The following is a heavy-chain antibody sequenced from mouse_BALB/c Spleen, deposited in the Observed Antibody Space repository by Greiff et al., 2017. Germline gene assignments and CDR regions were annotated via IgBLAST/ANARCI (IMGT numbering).Heavy chain of an antibody. V-gene: IGHV1S81*02. CDR3: TRGWLLHFDY. CDR2: INPSNGGT. J-gene: IGHJ2*01. D-gene: IGHD2-3*01. CDR1: GYTFTSYY. Sequence: QVQLQQSGAELVKPGASVKLSCKASGYTFTSYYMYWVKQRPGQGLEWIGEINPSNGGTNFNEKFKSKATLTVDKSSSTAYMQLSSLTSEDSAVYYCTRGWLLHFDYWGQGTTLTVSS.